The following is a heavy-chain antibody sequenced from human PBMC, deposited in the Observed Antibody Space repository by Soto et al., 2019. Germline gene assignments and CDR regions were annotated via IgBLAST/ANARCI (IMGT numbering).Heavy chain of an antibody. Sequence: QVQLVESRGGVVQPGRSLRLSCAASGFTFSSYAMHWVRQAPGKGLEWVALISYDGSNLHYADSVKGRFTISRDNSKNTLSLQMNSLRADDTAVYYCARVRQQWLVSAHFFDYWGQGTLVTVSS. CDR3: ARVRQQWLVSAHFFDY. V-gene: IGHV3-30-3*01. D-gene: IGHD6-19*01. CDR2: ISYDGSNL. CDR1: GFTFSSYA. J-gene: IGHJ4*02.